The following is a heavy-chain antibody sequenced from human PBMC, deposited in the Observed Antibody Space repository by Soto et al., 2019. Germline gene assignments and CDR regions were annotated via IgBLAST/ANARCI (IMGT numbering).Heavy chain of an antibody. D-gene: IGHD1-26*01. CDR1: GGTFSSYV. V-gene: IGHV1-69*01. J-gene: IGHJ4*02. CDR2: VIPVSGQA. Sequence: QMQLVQSGAEVKKPGSSVKVSCKASGGTFSSYVISWLRQAPGQGLEWMGGVIPVSGQAYYAQNFQGRVTITADESTRIAYMALSRLRSEDTAVYFCARVGGVGAPPGTDFWGQGTLVTVSS. CDR3: ARVGGVGAPPGTDF.